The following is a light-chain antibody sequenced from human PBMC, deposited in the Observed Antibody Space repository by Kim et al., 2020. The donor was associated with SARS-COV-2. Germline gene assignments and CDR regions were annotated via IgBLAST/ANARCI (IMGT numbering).Light chain of an antibody. Sequence: EIVMTQSPATLSVSPGERATLSCRATQSVRNNLAWYQQTPGQAPRLLIYGASTRATGIPARFSGTGSGTEFTLTISSLQSEDFAVYYCQQYNNWPRTFGQGTKLEIK. CDR3: QQYNNWPRT. CDR2: GAS. J-gene: IGKJ2*01. CDR1: QSVRNN. V-gene: IGKV3-15*01.